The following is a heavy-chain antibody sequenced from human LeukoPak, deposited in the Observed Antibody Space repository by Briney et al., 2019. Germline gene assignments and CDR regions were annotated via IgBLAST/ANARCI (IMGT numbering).Heavy chain of an antibody. J-gene: IGHJ3*02. CDR2: ISGSGGST. CDR1: GFTFSSYA. CDR3: AKGDMITFGGVTIAGDVVHNAFDI. D-gene: IGHD3-16*01. V-gene: IGHV3-23*01. Sequence: PGGSLRLSCAASGFTFSSYAMSWVRQAPGKGLEWVSAISGSGGSTYYADSVKGRFTISRDNSKNTLYLQMNSLRAEDTAAYYCAKGDMITFGGVTIAGDVVHNAFDIWGQGTMVTVSS.